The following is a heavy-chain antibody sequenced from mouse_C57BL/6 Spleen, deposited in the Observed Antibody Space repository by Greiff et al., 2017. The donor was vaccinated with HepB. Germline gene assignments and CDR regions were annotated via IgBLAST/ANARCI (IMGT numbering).Heavy chain of an antibody. Sequence: VQLQQSGPELVKPGASVKISCKASGYSFTGYYMNWVKQSPEKSLEWIGEINPSTGGTTYNQKFKAKATLTVDKSSSTAYMQLKSLTSEDSAVYYCARPNYYGSSYAMDYWGQGTSVTVSS. CDR3: ARPNYYGSSYAMDY. V-gene: IGHV1-42*01. D-gene: IGHD1-1*01. CDR2: INPSTGGT. CDR1: GYSFTGYY. J-gene: IGHJ4*01.